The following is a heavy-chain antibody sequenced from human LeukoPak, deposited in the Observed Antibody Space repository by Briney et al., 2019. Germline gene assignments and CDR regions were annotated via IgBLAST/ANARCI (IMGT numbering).Heavy chain of an antibody. CDR3: VKDRWVDH. V-gene: IGHV3-64D*06. Sequence: GGSLRLSCSASGFIFSPYAMHWVRQAPGKGLEYVSSISSEGKTTYYADSVKGRFTISRDNSKNMLYLQMNSLRPEDTAVYYCVKDRWVDHWGQGTLVAVSS. CDR2: ISSEGKTT. CDR1: GFIFSPYA. J-gene: IGHJ5*02.